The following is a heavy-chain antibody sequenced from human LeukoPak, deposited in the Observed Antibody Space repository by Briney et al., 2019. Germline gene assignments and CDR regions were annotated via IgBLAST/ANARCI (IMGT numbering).Heavy chain of an antibody. CDR3: TREDLGIDY. Sequence: GESLRLSCAASGFTFTSYTMSWVRQAPGQGLAWVSAISGSGGTTYYADSVKGRFTISRDTLKTSSKTTLYLNMNSLRAEDTAVYYCTREDLGIDYWGQGTLVTVSS. CDR2: ISGSGGTT. J-gene: IGHJ4*02. D-gene: IGHD3-16*01. CDR1: GFTFTSYT. V-gene: IGHV3-23*01.